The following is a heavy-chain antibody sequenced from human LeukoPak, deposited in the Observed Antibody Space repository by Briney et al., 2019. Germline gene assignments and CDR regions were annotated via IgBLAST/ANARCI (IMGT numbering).Heavy chain of an antibody. V-gene: IGHV4-59*08. Sequence: SETLSLTCTVSGGSISGYYWSWIRQPPRKGTEWIGYIYYSGSSNSNPSLKSRVTISVDTSKNQFSLKMNSVPAADTAVYYCARLATSGWSHCDYWGQGTLVTVSS. CDR1: GGSISGYY. CDR2: IYYSGSS. CDR3: ARLATSGWSHCDY. D-gene: IGHD6-19*01. J-gene: IGHJ4*02.